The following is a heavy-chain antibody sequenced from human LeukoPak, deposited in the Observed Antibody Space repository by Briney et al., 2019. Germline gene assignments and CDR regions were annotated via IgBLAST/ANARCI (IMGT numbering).Heavy chain of an antibody. CDR2: ISPSDGST. J-gene: IGHJ4*02. CDR3: ARSNGNDY. V-gene: IGHV1-46*01. CDR1: GYTFTNYY. Sequence: ASVTVSCKASGYTFTNYYIHWMRQAPGQGLEWMGLISPSDGSTKYAQKFQGRVTMTRDTSTRTVYLELSSLRSDDVAIYYCARSNGNDYWGQGTLVSVSS.